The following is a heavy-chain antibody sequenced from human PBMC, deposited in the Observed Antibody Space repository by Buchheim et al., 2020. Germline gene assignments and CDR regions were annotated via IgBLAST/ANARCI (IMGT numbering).Heavy chain of an antibody. CDR2: IYYTGST. Sequence: QVHLQELGSGLVKPSQTLSLTCTLPGGSISSGDYYWSWIRQPPGKGLEWLGYIYYTGSTTYNPSLKSRVTISVDTTKNQFSLELSSVTAADTAVYYCARETILYGMDVWGQGTT. D-gene: IGHD2/OR15-2a*01. V-gene: IGHV4-30-4*01. CDR1: GGSISSGDYY. J-gene: IGHJ6*02. CDR3: ARETILYGMDV.